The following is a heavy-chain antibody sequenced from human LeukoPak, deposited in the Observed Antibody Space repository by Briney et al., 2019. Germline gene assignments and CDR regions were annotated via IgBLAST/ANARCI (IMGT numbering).Heavy chain of an antibody. CDR2: ISQIREDT. D-gene: IGHD2-15*01. J-gene: IGHJ4*02. CDR1: TFTFRKYA. Sequence: PGGSLRLSCAASTFTFRKYAVIWLRQAPRKGLDGVSAISQIREDTYYRVSVMGRFTISRDNSKNTLYLQMNSLRAEDTAIYYCAEERGAYGSTTFDYWGQGTLVTVSS. CDR3: AEERGAYGSTTFDY. V-gene: IGHV3-23*01.